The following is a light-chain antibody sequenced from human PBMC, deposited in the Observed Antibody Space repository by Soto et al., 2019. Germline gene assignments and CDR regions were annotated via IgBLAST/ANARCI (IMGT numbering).Light chain of an antibody. J-gene: IGKJ3*01. Sequence: VMTQSPDSLAVSLGGRATIDCKSSQSVFYSANNMSYLAWYQQKPGQRPKLLIYWASVRESGVPDRFSGSGSGTHFTLTIISLHPADAALYSCHQYYASPWTFGPGTTVEIK. V-gene: IGKV4-1*01. CDR1: QSVFYSANNMSY. CDR3: HQYYASPWT. CDR2: WAS.